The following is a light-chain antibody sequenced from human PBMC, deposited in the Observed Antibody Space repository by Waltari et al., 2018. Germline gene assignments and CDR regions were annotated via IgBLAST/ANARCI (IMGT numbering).Light chain of an antibody. Sequence: DIQMTQSPSTLSASVGDRVTITCRASQSVNSWVAWYQQKTRKAPKLLIFKASNLERGVPSRFSGSGSGTEFTLTISSLQPDDFATYHCQQYDSYWTFGQGTKVEIK. CDR2: KAS. CDR3: QQYDSYWT. J-gene: IGKJ1*01. CDR1: QSVNSW. V-gene: IGKV1-5*03.